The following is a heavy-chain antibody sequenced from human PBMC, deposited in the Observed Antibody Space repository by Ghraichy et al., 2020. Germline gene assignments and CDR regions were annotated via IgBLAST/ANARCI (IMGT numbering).Heavy chain of an antibody. D-gene: IGHD3-3*01. Sequence: GGSLRLSCAASGFTFSSYSMNWVRQAPGKGLEWVSYISSSSSTIYYADSVKGRFTISRDNAKNSLYLQMNSLRDEDTAVYYCATSRGMAYYDFWSGKRGGYFDYWVQGTLVTVSS. CDR3: ATSRGMAYYDFWSGKRGGYFDY. CDR2: ISSSSSTI. V-gene: IGHV3-48*02. CDR1: GFTFSSYS. J-gene: IGHJ4*02.